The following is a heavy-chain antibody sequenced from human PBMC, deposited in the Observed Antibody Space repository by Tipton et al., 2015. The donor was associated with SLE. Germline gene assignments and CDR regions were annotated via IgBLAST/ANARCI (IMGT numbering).Heavy chain of an antibody. CDR2: RWYNGII. Sequence: TLSLTCTVSGVSISGRDHHWGWIRQHPGKGLEWIGQRWYNGIIYYNPSLKSRVTMSLDTSNNQLYLRLSSVTAADTALYYCVRVIVPASRGAFDIWGQGTMVTVSS. CDR3: VRVIVPASRGAFDI. D-gene: IGHD2-2*01. CDR1: GVSISGRDHH. J-gene: IGHJ3*02. V-gene: IGHV4-31*03.